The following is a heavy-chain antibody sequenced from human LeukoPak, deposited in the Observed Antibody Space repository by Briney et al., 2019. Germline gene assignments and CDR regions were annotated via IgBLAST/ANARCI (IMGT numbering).Heavy chain of an antibody. D-gene: IGHD2-2*01. CDR1: EFTFSSYN. J-gene: IGHJ4*02. CDR3: ARRGLGYCSSTSCSPYFDY. CDR2: ISGSGKYI. Sequence: GGSLRLSCAASEFTFSSYNMNWVRQAPGKGLEWVSCISGSGKYIYYADSVKGRFTISRDNAKNSLYLQMNSLRAEDTAVYYCARRGLGYCSSTSCSPYFDYWGQGTLVTVSS. V-gene: IGHV3-21*01.